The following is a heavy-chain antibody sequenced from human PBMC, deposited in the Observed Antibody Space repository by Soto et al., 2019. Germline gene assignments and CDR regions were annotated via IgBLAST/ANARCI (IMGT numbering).Heavy chain of an antibody. CDR1: GFTFSDYY. CDR3: ARDPRSKYSSGWFAFDY. V-gene: IGHV3-11*01. Sequence: PGGSLRLSCAASGFTFSDYYMSWIRQAPGKGLEWVSYISSTDSTIYYADSVKGRFTISRDNAKSSLYLQMNSLRAEDTAVYYCARDPRSKYSSGWFAFDYWGQGTLVTVSS. CDR2: ISSTDSTI. J-gene: IGHJ4*02. D-gene: IGHD6-19*01.